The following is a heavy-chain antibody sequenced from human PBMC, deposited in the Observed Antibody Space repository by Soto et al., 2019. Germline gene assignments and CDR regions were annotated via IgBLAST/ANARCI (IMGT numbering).Heavy chain of an antibody. CDR1: GASINTYY. V-gene: IGHV4-59*01. J-gene: IGHJ4*02. Sequence: SETLSLTCTVSGASINTYYWAWIRQPPGNGLEWFGYIHNSGTTDYNPSLKSRVTMSVDTSKSQFSLKLSSVTAADTAVYYCARDYGAGSYGIDYWGQGILVTVS. D-gene: IGHD3-10*01. CDR3: ARDYGAGSYGIDY. CDR2: IHNSGTT.